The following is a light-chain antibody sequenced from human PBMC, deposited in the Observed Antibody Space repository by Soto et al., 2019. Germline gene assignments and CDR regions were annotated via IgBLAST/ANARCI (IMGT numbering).Light chain of an antibody. CDR3: MQALHTLR. J-gene: IGKJ4*01. CDR1: QSLLHSNGFHY. V-gene: IGKV2-28*01. CDR2: MAS. Sequence: DIVVTQSPLFLPVTPGEPASISCKSSQSLLHSNGFHYLDWYLQRPGQSPQLLIYMASNRASGVTDRFSGSGSGTDFTLKISRVEAEDVGIYYCMQALHTLRIGGGTMVEIK.